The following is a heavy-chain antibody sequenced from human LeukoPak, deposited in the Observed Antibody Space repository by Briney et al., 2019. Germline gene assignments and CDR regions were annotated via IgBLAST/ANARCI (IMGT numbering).Heavy chain of an antibody. V-gene: IGHV1-2*06. CDR2: INPNSGGA. Sequence: ASVKVSCKASEYTFTGYCMHWVRQAPGQGLEWMGRINPNSGGADYAQKFQGRVTMTRDTSISTAYMELSRLTSDDTAVYYCVRDRGGYCSRSNCRAGWFDPWGQGTLVTVSS. J-gene: IGHJ5*02. CDR3: VRDRGGYCSRSNCRAGWFDP. CDR1: EYTFTGYC. D-gene: IGHD2-2*01.